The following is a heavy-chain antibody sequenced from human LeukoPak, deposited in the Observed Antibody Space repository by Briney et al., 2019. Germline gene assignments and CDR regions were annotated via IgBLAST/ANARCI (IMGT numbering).Heavy chain of an antibody. CDR2: IFPGDSET. Sequence: ESLTISCKGSGYSFTTYWIGWVRQMPGKGLEWMGIIFPGDSETIYIPSFQGQVTISADKYISTAYLQWRSLKASDTAMYYCATSESQTRFDYWGQGTLVTASS. CDR3: ATSESQTRFDY. V-gene: IGHV5-51*01. J-gene: IGHJ4*02. CDR1: GYSFTTYW. D-gene: IGHD1/OR15-1a*01.